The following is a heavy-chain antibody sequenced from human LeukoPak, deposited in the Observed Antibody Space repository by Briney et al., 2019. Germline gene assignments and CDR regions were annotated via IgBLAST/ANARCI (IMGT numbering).Heavy chain of an antibody. Sequence: GGSLRLSCAASGFTFSSYWMHWVRQAPGKGLEWVSYISSSGSTIYYADSVKGRFTISRDNAKNSLYLQMNRLRAEDTAIYYCARETNYFGSGSYFGYWGQGTLVTVSS. CDR2: ISSSGSTI. CDR1: GFTFSSYW. J-gene: IGHJ4*02. CDR3: ARETNYFGSGSYFGY. D-gene: IGHD3-10*01. V-gene: IGHV3-48*04.